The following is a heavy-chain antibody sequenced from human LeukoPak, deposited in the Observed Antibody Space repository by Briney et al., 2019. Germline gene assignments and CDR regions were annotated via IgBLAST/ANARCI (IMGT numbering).Heavy chain of an antibody. J-gene: IGHJ4*02. Sequence: GRSLRLYSAASGFTFSSYGMHWVRQAPGKGLEWVAVISYDGSNKYYADSVKGRFTISRDNSKNTLYLQMNSLRAEDTAVYYCAKVGRWYTFDYWGQGTLVTVSS. CDR3: AKVGRWYTFDY. V-gene: IGHV3-30*18. CDR1: GFTFSSYG. D-gene: IGHD6-13*01. CDR2: ISYDGSNK.